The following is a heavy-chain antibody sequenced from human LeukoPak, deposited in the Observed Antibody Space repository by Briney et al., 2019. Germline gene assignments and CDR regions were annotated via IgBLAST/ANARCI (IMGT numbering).Heavy chain of an antibody. CDR1: GGTFSSYT. CDR2: FIPILNTT. V-gene: IGHV1-69*08. CDR3: ARGTSIRGDDYHGMDV. D-gene: IGHD3-10*01. Sequence: ASVKVSCKASGGTFSSYTFNWVRQAPGQGPEWMGRFIPILNTTNYAQKLQDRVTIIADRSTSTTYMELRGLRSEDTAVYYCARGTSIRGDDYHGMDVWGQGTTITVSS. J-gene: IGHJ6*02.